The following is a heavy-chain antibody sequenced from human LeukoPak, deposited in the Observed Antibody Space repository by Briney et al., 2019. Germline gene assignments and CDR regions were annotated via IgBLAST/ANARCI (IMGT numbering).Heavy chain of an antibody. CDR3: TTDLSYGVY. CDR1: GFTFDDYA. V-gene: IGHV3-9*01. J-gene: IGHJ4*02. CDR2: ISWNSGSI. D-gene: IGHD5-18*01. Sequence: GGSLRLSCAASGFTFDDYAMHWVRQAPGKGLEWVSGISWNSGSIGYADSVKGRFTISRDNAKNSLYLQMNSLKTEDTAVYYCTTDLSYGVYWGQGTLVTVSS.